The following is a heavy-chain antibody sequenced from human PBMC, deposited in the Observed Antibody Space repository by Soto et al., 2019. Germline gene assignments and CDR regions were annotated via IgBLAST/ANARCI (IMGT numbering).Heavy chain of an antibody. D-gene: IGHD3-3*01. CDR1: GYTLSNNYV. Sequence: ASVKVSCKASGYTLSNNYVISWVRQAPGQGLEWMGWINSYNGVTNNARKFQDRVTLTTDASTTTAYMELRSLRSDDTAIYYCARGHDFWSGYYTGIWFDPWGQGTLVTVSS. CDR2: INSYNGVT. CDR3: ARGHDFWSGYYTGIWFDP. V-gene: IGHV1-18*01. J-gene: IGHJ5*02.